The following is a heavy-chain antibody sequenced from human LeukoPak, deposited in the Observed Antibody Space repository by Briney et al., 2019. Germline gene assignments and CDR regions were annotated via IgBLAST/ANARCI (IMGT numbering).Heavy chain of an antibody. CDR1: GLSFADSW. J-gene: IGHJ1*01. D-gene: IGHD3-10*01. Sequence: PGGSLRLSCAASGLSFADSWRHWVRQAPGKGLVWVSRINNDGSDTRYADSVRGRFTISRDNAKNTLYLQMNSLRAEDTAVYYCARVSGLGMNEYCQHWGQGTLVTVPS. CDR2: INNDGSDT. V-gene: IGHV3-74*01. CDR3: ARVSGLGMNEYCQH.